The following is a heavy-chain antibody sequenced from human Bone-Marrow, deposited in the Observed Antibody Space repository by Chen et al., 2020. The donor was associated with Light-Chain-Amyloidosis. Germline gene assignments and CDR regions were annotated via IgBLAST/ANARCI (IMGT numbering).Heavy chain of an antibody. J-gene: IGHJ4*02. Sequence: QVQLQQWGAGLLKPSETLSLTCAVNGGSISGYYWNWLRQSPGKGLEWIGEINRSGSTNYNPSLKSRVTMSVDTSKNQFSLKVDSVTAADTAVYYCARGGLDHWGQGTLVTVSS. CDR3: ARGGLDH. V-gene: IGHV4-34*01. CDR1: GGSISGYY. CDR2: INRSGST.